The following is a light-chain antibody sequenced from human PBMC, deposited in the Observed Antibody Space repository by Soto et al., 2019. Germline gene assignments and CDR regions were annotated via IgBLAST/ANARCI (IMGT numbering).Light chain of an antibody. Sequence: EIVLTQSPATLSLSPGERATLSCRASQSVGSYLAWYQRKPGQAPRLLIYDASNRATGIPARFSGSGSGTDFPLTISSLEPEDFAVYYCQQRSNWPPLTFGGGTKVEIK. CDR2: DAS. J-gene: IGKJ4*01. CDR1: QSVGSY. V-gene: IGKV3-11*01. CDR3: QQRSNWPPLT.